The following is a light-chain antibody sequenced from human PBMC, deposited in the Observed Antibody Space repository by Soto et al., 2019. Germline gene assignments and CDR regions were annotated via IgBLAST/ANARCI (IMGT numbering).Light chain of an antibody. Sequence: EIVLTQSPGTLSLSPGXRATLSCRASESVSSSYLAWYQHKPGQAPRLLIYGASSRATGIPDRFSGSGSETDFTLTISRLEPEDFAVYYCQQFGSSSPWTFGQGTKVDIK. J-gene: IGKJ1*01. CDR2: GAS. V-gene: IGKV3-20*01. CDR3: QQFGSSSPWT. CDR1: ESVSSSY.